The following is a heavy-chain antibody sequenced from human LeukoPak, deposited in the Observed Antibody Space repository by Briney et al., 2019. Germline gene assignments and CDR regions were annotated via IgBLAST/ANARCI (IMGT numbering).Heavy chain of an antibody. CDR2: IYYSGST. V-gene: IGHV4-59*01. CDR1: GGSISSYY. Sequence: SETLSLTCTVSGGSISSYYWGWVRQPPGKGLEGIGYIYYSGSTNYNPSLKRRVTISVDTSKNQFSLKLSSVTAADTAVYYCARGGYSYGVNYYYGVDVWGKGTTVTVSS. CDR3: ARGGYSYGVNYYYGVDV. J-gene: IGHJ6*04. D-gene: IGHD5-18*01.